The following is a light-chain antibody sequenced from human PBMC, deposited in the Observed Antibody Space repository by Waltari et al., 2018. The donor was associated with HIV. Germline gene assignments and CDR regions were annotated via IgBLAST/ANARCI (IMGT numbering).Light chain of an antibody. CDR3: NSYRSSDTVI. Sequence: QSALAQPASVSGSPGQSLTISCTGRNSDVGFYNLVTWYQQFPGKAPQLIIYAVHSRPSGVSSRFSGSKSGNTASLTISDLQAEDEAEYFCNSYRSSDTVIFGGGTKLTVL. J-gene: IGLJ2*01. CDR2: AVH. CDR1: NSDVGFYNL. V-gene: IGLV2-14*01.